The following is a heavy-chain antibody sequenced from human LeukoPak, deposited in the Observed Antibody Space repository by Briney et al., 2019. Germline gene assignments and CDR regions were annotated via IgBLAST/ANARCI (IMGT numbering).Heavy chain of an antibody. Sequence: GGSLRLSCEASGFTFGAFWMSWVRQAPGKGLEWVAVISYDKSNKYYADSVKGRFTISRDNSKNTLYLQMNSLRAEDTAVYYCAREGIAVAGTGYYFDYWGQGTLVTVSS. CDR2: ISYDKSNK. J-gene: IGHJ4*02. CDR1: GFTFGAFW. CDR3: AREGIAVAGTGYYFDY. D-gene: IGHD6-19*01. V-gene: IGHV3-30*03.